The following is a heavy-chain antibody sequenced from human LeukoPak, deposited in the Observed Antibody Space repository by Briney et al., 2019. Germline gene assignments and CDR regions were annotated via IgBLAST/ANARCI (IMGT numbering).Heavy chain of an antibody. J-gene: IGHJ6*02. D-gene: IGHD6-6*01. Sequence: ASVKVSCKSSGGTFSSYAISWVRQAPGQGLEWMGGIIPTFGTANYAQKFQGRVTITADESTSTAYMELSSLRSEDTAVYYCARKSLAARQGYYYGMDVWGQGTTVTVSS. CDR3: ARKSLAARQGYYYGMDV. V-gene: IGHV1-69*01. CDR1: GGTFSSYA. CDR2: IIPTFGTA.